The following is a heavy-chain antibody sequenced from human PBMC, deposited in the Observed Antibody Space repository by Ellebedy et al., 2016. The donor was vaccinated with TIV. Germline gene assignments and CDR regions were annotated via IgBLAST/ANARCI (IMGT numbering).Heavy chain of an antibody. CDR3: AGKIAGYYYGLDV. CDR2: THYSGSP. V-gene: IGHV4-59*08. Sequence: MPSETLSLTCTVSGGSITSYYWDWIRQPPGKGLEWIGYTHYSGSPYYNPSLKSRVTISIDTSRNQFSLRLTSVTAADTAVYFCAGKIAGYYYGLDVWGQGTTVTVSS. J-gene: IGHJ6*02. CDR1: GGSITSYY.